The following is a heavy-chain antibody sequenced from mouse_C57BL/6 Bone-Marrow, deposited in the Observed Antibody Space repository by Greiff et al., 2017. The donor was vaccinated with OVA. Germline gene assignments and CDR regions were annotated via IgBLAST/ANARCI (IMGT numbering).Heavy chain of an antibody. J-gene: IGHJ2*01. CDR2: INPYNGGT. CDR1: GYTFTDYY. D-gene: IGHD2-4*01. V-gene: IGHV1-19*01. CDR3: ASDDYDTDY. Sequence: EVKLMESGPVLVKPGASVKMSCKASGYTFTDYYMNWVKQSHGKSLEWIGVINPYNGGTSYNQKFKGKATLTVDKSSSTAYMELNSLTSEDSAVYYCASDDYDTDYWGQGTTLTVSS.